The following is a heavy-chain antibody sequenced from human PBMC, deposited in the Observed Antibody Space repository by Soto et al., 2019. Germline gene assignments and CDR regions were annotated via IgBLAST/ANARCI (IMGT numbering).Heavy chain of an antibody. CDR2: IYYSGST. V-gene: IGHV4-30-4*01. CDR3: AREKGRIVGARWVDY. D-gene: IGHD1-26*01. J-gene: IGHJ4*02. CDR1: GGSISSGDYY. Sequence: QVQLQESGPGLVKPSQTLSLTCTVSGGSISSGDYYWSWIRQHPGKGLEWIGYIYYSGSTYYNPSLKSRVTISVDTSKNQFSLKLSSVTAAETAVYYCAREKGRIVGARWVDYWGQGTLVTVSS.